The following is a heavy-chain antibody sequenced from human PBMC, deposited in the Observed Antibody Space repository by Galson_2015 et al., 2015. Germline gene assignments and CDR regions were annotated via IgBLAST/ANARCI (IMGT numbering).Heavy chain of an antibody. CDR2: IYSGGST. J-gene: IGHJ4*02. V-gene: IGHV3-53*01. Sequence: SLRLSCAASGFTVSSNYMSWVRQAPGKGLEWVSVIYSGGSTYYADSVKGRFTISRDNSKNTLYLQMNSLRAEDTAVYYCARSLAVAVSDDYWGQGTLVTVSS. CDR1: GFTVSSNY. CDR3: ARSLAVAVSDDY. D-gene: IGHD6-19*01.